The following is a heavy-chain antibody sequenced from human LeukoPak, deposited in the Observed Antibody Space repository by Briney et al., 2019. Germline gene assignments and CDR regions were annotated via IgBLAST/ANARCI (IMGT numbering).Heavy chain of an antibody. D-gene: IGHD3-22*01. J-gene: IGHJ4*02. CDR3: ARDQGTYYYDSSGYSFDC. CDR2: IYTSGST. CDR1: GGSISSGSYY. V-gene: IGHV4-61*02. Sequence: SETLSLTCTVSGGSISSGSYYWSWIRQPAGKGLEWIGRIYTSGSTNYNPSLKSRVTISVDTSKNQFSLKLSSVTAADTAVYYCARDQGTYYYDSSGYSFDCWGQGTLVTVSS.